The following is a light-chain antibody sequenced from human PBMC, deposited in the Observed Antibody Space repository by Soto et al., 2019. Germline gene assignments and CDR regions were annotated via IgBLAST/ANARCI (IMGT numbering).Light chain of an antibody. CDR2: AAS. CDR1: QAISSW. J-gene: IGKJ4*01. CDR3: QQANSFPLN. V-gene: IGKV1D-12*01. Sequence: DIQMTQSPSSVSASVGDRVTITCRASQAISSWLAWYQQKPGKAPRLLIYAASSLQSGVPSRFSGSGSVTDFTLTISSLQSEDFATYYCQQANSFPLNFGGGTKVDVK.